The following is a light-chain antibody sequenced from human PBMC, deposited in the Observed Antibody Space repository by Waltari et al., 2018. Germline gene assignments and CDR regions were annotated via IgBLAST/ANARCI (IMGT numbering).Light chain of an antibody. V-gene: IGKV1-39*01. J-gene: IGKJ4*01. CDR3: QQTYSVPLT. CDR1: QTITNY. Sequence: DIQVTQSPSSLSASVGDRVIITCRTSQTITNYLNWYQQKPGKAPQLLIYAASNLQSGVPSRFSGSGSGTDFTLTISSLQPDDFATYFYQQTYSVPLTFGGGTRVEIK. CDR2: AAS.